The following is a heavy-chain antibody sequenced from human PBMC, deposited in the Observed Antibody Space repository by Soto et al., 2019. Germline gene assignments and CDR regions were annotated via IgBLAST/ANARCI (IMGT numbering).Heavy chain of an antibody. CDR2: IYYSGST. J-gene: IGHJ5*02. CDR3: ARVVVAAGGWLDP. D-gene: IGHD2-15*01. Sequence: PSETLSLTCTVSGCSISSGCYYWSWIRQHPGKGLEWIGYIYYSGSTYYNPSLKSRVTISVDTSKNQFSLKLSSVTAADTAVYYCARVVVAAGGWLDPWGQGTLVTVSS. CDR1: GCSISSGCYY. V-gene: IGHV4-31*03.